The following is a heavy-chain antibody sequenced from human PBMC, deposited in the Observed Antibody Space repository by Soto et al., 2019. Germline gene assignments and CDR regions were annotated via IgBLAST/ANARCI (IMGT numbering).Heavy chain of an antibody. J-gene: IGHJ4*02. Sequence: EVQLVESGGGLVQPGESLRLSCVASGFTFSDSWMHWVRQAPWKGLVWVSRVNEWDTDRNYADSVKGRFTISRDTARNTVYLQMNSLRVEDSAVYYCARVVVVTRGIEYWGQGTLVTVSS. CDR3: ARVVVVTRGIEY. CDR2: VNEWDTDR. CDR1: GFTFSDSW. V-gene: IGHV3-74*01. D-gene: IGHD2-15*01.